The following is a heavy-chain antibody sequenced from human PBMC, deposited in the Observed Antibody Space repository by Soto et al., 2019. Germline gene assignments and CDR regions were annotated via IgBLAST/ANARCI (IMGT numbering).Heavy chain of an antibody. Sequence: SETLSLTCTVSGGSISSGGYYWSWIRQHPGKGLEWIGYIYYSGSTYYNPSLKSRVTISVDTSKNQFSLKLSSVTAADTAVYYCARYSNDCSGGSCYSFDYWGQGTLVTVSS. V-gene: IGHV4-31*03. J-gene: IGHJ4*02. CDR3: ARYSNDCSGGSCYSFDY. CDR2: IYYSGST. D-gene: IGHD2-15*01. CDR1: GGSISSGGYY.